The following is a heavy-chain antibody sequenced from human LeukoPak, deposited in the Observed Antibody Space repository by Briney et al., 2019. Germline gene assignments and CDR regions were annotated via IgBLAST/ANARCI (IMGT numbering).Heavy chain of an antibody. V-gene: IGHV1-69*04. CDR1: GGTFSSYD. CDR2: IIPILGIA. Sequence: ASVKVSCKASGGTFSSYDIRWVRQAPGQGLEWMGRIIPILGIANYAQKFQGRVTITADKSTSTAYMELSSLRSEDTAVYYCARGWGVHDAFDIWGQGTMVTVSS. CDR3: ARGWGVHDAFDI. D-gene: IGHD3-10*01. J-gene: IGHJ3*02.